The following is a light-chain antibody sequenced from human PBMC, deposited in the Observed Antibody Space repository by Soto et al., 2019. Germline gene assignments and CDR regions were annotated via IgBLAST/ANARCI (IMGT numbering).Light chain of an antibody. V-gene: IGKV3-15*01. CDR2: GAA. Sequence: EIVMTQTPATLSVSPRERATLSCRASQSASSTLAWYRQKPGQAPRLLLHGAATRATVIPARFSRSGSCKEFTLSISGLQSDDFAVYYWQQYDNGPPAITFGGGTKVLI. CDR3: QQYDNGPPAIT. J-gene: IGKJ4*01. CDR1: QSASST.